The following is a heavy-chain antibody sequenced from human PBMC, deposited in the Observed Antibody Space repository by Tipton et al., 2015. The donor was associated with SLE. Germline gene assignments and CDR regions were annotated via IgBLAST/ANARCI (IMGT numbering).Heavy chain of an antibody. V-gene: IGHV3-30*04. D-gene: IGHD6-13*01. CDR3: AREPGGSWYGSLYYFDY. CDR1: GVTFSSYA. J-gene: IGHJ4*02. Sequence: SLRLSCAASGVTFSSYAMHWVRQAPGKGLEWVAVISYDGSNKYYADSVKGRFTISRDNSKNTLYLQMNSLRAEDTAVYYCAREPGGSWYGSLYYFDYWGQGTLVTVSS. CDR2: ISYDGSNK.